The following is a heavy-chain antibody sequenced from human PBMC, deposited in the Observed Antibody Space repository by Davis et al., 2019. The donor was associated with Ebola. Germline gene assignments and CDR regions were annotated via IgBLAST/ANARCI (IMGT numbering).Heavy chain of an antibody. Sequence: SETLSLTCTVSGDSIGSDHFYWNWIRQHPGKGLEWIGYIYFTWTTYFNPSLKNRLVMSVDTSGNEFTLKLTSVTAADTAVYYCARGGRASSRGIYFGYWGQGRLVTVSS. V-gene: IGHV4-31*03. CDR2: IYFTWTT. J-gene: IGHJ4*02. CDR3: ARGGRASSRGIYFGY. D-gene: IGHD3-16*01. CDR1: GDSIGSDHFY.